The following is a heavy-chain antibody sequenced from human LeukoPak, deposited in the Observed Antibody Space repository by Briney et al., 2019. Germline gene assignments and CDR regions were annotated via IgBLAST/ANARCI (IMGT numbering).Heavy chain of an antibody. CDR2: ISGSGGST. V-gene: IGHV3-23*01. CDR1: GFTFSSYG. D-gene: IGHD5-18*01. Sequence: GSLRLSCAASGFTFSSYGMSWVRQAPGKGLEWVSAISGSGGSTYYADSVKGRFTISRDNSKNTLYLQMDSLRAEDTAVYYCAKDPVGYSYGNWFDPWGQGTLVTVSS. J-gene: IGHJ5*02. CDR3: AKDPVGYSYGNWFDP.